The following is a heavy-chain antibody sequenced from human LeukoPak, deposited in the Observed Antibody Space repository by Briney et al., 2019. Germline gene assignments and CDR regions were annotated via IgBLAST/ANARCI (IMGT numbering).Heavy chain of an antibody. CDR1: GGSFSGYY. CDR3: GSSCSCGSSYSNAFDI. V-gene: IGHV4-34*01. J-gene: IGHJ3*02. D-gene: IGHD2-15*01. CDR2: INHSGST. Sequence: SETLCLTCAVYGGSFSGYYWSWIRQPPGKGLEWIGEINHSGSTKYNPSLKSRVTISVDTSKNQSSLKLSSVTAADTAVFYCGSSCSCGSSYSNAFDIWGQGTMVTVSS.